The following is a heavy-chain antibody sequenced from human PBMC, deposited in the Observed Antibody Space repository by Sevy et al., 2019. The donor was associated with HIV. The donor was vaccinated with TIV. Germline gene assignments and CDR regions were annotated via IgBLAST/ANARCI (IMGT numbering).Heavy chain of an antibody. D-gene: IGHD3-22*01. CDR2: ISSSGGTK. Sequence: GGSLRLSCSASGFTFSNYEINWVRQAPRKGLEWISHISSSGGTKYYADSVKGRFTVSRDNAGNTVYLHMTSLRVEDTAFYYCARVGYSYDSSGYYSDGNFWGQGTLVTVSS. J-gene: IGHJ4*02. CDR1: GFTFSNYE. V-gene: IGHV3-48*03. CDR3: ARVGYSYDSSGYYSDGNF.